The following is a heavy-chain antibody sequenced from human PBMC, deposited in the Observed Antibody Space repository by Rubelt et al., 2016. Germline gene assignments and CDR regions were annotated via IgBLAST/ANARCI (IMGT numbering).Heavy chain of an antibody. Sequence: QVQLQQWGAGLLKPSETLSLTCAVYGGSFSGYYWSWIRQPPGKGLEWIGEINHRGSINYNPSPKRRVTISVDTSKNQFSRKLSSVTAADTAVYYCARLGFSGTYYDFDYWGQGTLVTVSS. CDR2: INHRGSI. CDR3: ARLGFSGTYYDFDY. V-gene: IGHV4-34*01. CDR1: GGSFSGYY. D-gene: IGHD1-26*01. J-gene: IGHJ4*02.